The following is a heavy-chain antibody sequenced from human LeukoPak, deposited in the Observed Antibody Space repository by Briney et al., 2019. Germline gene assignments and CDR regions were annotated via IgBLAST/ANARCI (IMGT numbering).Heavy chain of an antibody. V-gene: IGHV1-2*02. CDR2: INANSGGI. J-gene: IGHJ4*02. CDR1: GYTFTGYY. Sequence: ASVKVSCKASGYTFTGYYMHWVRQAPGQGLEWMGWINANSGGINYAHKFQGRVTMTRDTSISTAYMQLSRLRSDDTAVYYCARGGAAAAATRRGSYFFDSWGQGTLVTVSS. CDR3: ARGGAAAAATRRGSYFFDS. D-gene: IGHD6-13*01.